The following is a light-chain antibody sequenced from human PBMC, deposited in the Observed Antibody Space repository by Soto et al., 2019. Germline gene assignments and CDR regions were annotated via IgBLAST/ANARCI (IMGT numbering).Light chain of an antibody. J-gene: IGLJ2*01. Sequence: QSVLTQPSSVSGTPGQSVTISCSGSSFNIGSYTVNWYQQLPRTAPRLLIYSNNQRPSGVPDRFSGSRSGTSASLAISGLQSDDGADYYCSTWHDSHVIFGGGTQLTVL. V-gene: IGLV1-44*01. CDR2: SNN. CDR3: STWHDSHVI. CDR1: SFNIGSYT.